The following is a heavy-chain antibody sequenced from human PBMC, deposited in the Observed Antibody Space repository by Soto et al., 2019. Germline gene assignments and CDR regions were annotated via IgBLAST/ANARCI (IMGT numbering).Heavy chain of an antibody. D-gene: IGHD5-18*01. CDR2: INPSDGNT. Sequence: QVHLVQSGAEVKEPGASVKVSCKASGYTFTTNYMHWVRQAPGQGLEWLGRINPSDGNTYYTQKFQGRVTMTRDTSTSTVYMELGSLRSEDTAVYSCAREVVNSYGRGRAFDFWGQGTLVTVSS. V-gene: IGHV1-46*01. CDR1: GYTFTTNY. J-gene: IGHJ4*02. CDR3: AREVVNSYGRGRAFDF.